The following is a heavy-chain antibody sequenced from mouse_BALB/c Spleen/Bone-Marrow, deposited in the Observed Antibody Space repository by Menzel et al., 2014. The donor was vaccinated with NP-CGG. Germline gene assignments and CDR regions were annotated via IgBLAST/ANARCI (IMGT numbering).Heavy chain of an antibody. V-gene: IGHV1S41*01. J-gene: IGHJ4*01. CDR1: GYTFTNFW. Sequence: DLVKPGASVKLSYKASGYTFTNFWINWIKQRPGQGLEWIGRIAPGSGTTYYNEMFKGKATLTVDTSSSTAYIQLSSLSSEDPAVYFCARYDYAMDYWGQGTSVTVSS. D-gene: IGHD2-3*01. CDR2: IAPGSGTT. CDR3: ARYDYAMDY.